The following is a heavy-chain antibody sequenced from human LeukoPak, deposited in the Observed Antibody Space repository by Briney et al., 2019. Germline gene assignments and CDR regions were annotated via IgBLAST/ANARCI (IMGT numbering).Heavy chain of an antibody. J-gene: IGHJ3*02. CDR1: GGSISSYY. V-gene: IGHV4-59*01. Sequence: SETLSLTCTVSGGSISSYYWSWIRQPPGKGLEWIGYIYYSGSTNYNPSFKSRVTISVDTSKNQFSLKLSSVTAADTAVYYCATRGGGYPDAFDIWGQGIMVTASS. D-gene: IGHD1-26*01. CDR2: IYYSGST. CDR3: ATRGGGYPDAFDI.